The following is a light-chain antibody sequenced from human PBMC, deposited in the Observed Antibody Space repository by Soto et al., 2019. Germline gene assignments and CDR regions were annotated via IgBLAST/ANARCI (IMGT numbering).Light chain of an antibody. J-gene: IGLJ2*01. CDR2: EVS. Sequence: QSVLTQPPSVSQSPGQSVTISCTGTSSDVGNYNRVSWYQQPPGTAPKLMIYEVSNRPSGVPDRFSGSKSGNTASLTISGLQAEDESDYYCSSYTSSSTVVFGGGTQLTLL. CDR3: SSYTSSSTVV. V-gene: IGLV2-18*02. CDR1: SSDVGNYNR.